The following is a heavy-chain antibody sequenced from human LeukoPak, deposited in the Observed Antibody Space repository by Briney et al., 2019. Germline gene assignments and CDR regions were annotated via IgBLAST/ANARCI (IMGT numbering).Heavy chain of an antibody. CDR1: GGSFSGYY. CDR2: INHGGST. CDR3: ARYLDYGGNSRVFQH. J-gene: IGHJ1*01. Sequence: SETLSLTCAVYGGSFSGYYWSWIRQPPGKGLEWIGEINHGGSTNYNPSLKSRVTISVDTSKNQFSLKLSSVTAADTAVYYCARYLDYGGNSRVFQHWGQGTLVTVSS. V-gene: IGHV4-34*01. D-gene: IGHD4-23*01.